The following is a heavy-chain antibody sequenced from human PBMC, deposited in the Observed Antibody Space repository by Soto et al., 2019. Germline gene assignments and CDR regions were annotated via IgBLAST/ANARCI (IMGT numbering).Heavy chain of an antibody. J-gene: IGHJ4*02. CDR2: ISGSGAST. V-gene: IGHV3-23*01. D-gene: IGHD3-16*01. CDR3: ATTPGAITVITSLDH. Sequence: GGSLRLSCVASGFTFNKYALAWFRQAPGKGLEWVSAISGSGASTYDADSVKGRFTIARGNSNNTLYLQMNSLRPEDPAVYHCATTPGAITVITSLDHCGQRPPVTASS. CDR1: GFTFNKYA.